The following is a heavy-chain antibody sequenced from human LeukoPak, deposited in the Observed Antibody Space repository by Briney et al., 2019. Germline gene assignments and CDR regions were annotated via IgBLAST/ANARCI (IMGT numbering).Heavy chain of an antibody. V-gene: IGHV1-2*02. CDR3: ARDTPNYYMDV. J-gene: IGHJ6*03. CDR1: GYTLTGYY. CDR2: INPNSGGT. Sequence: WASLKVSCKASGYTLTGYYMHWVRQAPGQGLECMGWINPNSGGTNYAQKFQGRVTMTRDTSISTAYMELSRLRSDDTAVYYCARDTPNYYMDVWGKGTTVTVSS.